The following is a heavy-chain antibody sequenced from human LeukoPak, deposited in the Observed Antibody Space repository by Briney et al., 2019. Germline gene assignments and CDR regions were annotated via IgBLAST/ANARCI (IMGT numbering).Heavy chain of an antibody. Sequence: GGSLRLSCAASGFTFSSYSMNWVRQAPGKGLEWVSSISSGSSYIYYADSVKGRFTISRDNAKNSLYLQMNSLRAEDTAVYYCARDLAESKRSYYYYYMDVWGKGTTVTVSS. CDR1: GFTFSSYS. V-gene: IGHV3-21*01. CDR2: ISSGSSYI. CDR3: ARDLAESKRSYYYYYMDV. D-gene: IGHD3-10*01. J-gene: IGHJ6*03.